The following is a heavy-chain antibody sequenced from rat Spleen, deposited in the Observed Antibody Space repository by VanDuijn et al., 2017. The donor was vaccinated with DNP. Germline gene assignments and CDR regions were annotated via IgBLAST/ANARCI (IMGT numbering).Heavy chain of an antibody. D-gene: IGHD1-4*01. V-gene: IGHV5-22*01. J-gene: IGHJ2*01. CDR1: GFTFSDYY. CDR2: INYDGVTA. CDR3: ARHVLPLRVWDY. Sequence: EVQLVESGGGLVQPGRSLKLSCAASGFTFSDYYMAWVRQAPTKGLDWVAYINYDGVTAYNGDSVKGRFTISRDIVKNILYLQMNSLRSEDMATYYCARHVLPLRVWDYWGQGVMVTVSS.